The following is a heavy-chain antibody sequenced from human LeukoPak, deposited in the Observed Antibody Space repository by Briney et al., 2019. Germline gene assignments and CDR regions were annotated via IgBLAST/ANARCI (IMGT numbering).Heavy chain of an antibody. Sequence: PSETLSLTCTVSGGSISSYYWGWIRQPPRKGLEWIGYIYYSGSTNYNPSLKSRVTISVDASKNQFSLKLSSVTAADTAVYYCARDRTIFGVAGYAFDIWGQGTMVTVSS. D-gene: IGHD3-3*01. CDR2: IYYSGST. J-gene: IGHJ3*02. CDR1: GGSISSYY. CDR3: ARDRTIFGVAGYAFDI. V-gene: IGHV4-59*01.